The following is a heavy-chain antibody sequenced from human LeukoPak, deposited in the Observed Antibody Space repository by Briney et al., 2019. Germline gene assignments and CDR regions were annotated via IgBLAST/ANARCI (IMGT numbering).Heavy chain of an antibody. J-gene: IGHJ4*02. CDR1: GFTFRSHG. D-gene: IGHD5-24*01. CDR2: IWYDGTNK. CDR3: ARGDGYNSNFDY. Sequence: GGSLRLSCAASGFTFRSHGMHWVRQAPGKGLEWVAVIWYDGTNKYYADSVKGRFTISRDNSKNTLYLQMNSLRAEDTAVYYCARGDGYNSNFDYWGQGTLVTVPS. V-gene: IGHV3-33*01.